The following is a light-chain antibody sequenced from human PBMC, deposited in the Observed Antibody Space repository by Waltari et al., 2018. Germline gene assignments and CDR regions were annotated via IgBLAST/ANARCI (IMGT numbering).Light chain of an antibody. Sequence: QSALTQPASVSGSPGQAITIPCTGTSSVVGSYNLVSGYQQHPGKAPKLMVSEVSKRPSGVSNRFAGSKSGNTASLTISGLQAEDEADYYCCSYAGSYVVFGGGTKLTVL. V-gene: IGLV2-23*02. CDR2: EVS. CDR3: CSYAGSYVV. J-gene: IGLJ2*01. CDR1: SSVVGSYNL.